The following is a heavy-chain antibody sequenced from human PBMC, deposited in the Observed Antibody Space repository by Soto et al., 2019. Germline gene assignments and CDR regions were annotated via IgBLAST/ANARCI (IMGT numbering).Heavy chain of an antibody. Sequence: ASVKVSCKASGYTFTGYYMHWVRQAPGQGLEWMGWINPNSGGTNYAQRFQGRVTMTRDTSISTAYMELSRLRSDDTAVYYCASTSMIVVAPPGVWGQGTLVTVSS. J-gene: IGHJ4*02. CDR3: ASTSMIVVAPPGV. V-gene: IGHV1-2*02. CDR2: INPNSGGT. CDR1: GYTFTGYY. D-gene: IGHD3-22*01.